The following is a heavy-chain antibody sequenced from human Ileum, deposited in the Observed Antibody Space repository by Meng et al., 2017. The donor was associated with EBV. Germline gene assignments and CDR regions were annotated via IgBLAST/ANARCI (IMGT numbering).Heavy chain of an antibody. CDR1: GGSISRSDW. CDR2: TSHSGST. D-gene: IGHD3-22*01. V-gene: IGHV4-4*02. Sequence: QAHLPESGPGLVTPSVTLSLTCAVSGGSISRSDWWSWVRQPPGKGLEWIGETSHSGSTNYSPSLKSRVTISLDKSKNQLSLKLNSVTAADTAVYYCASSDYYRSDYWGQGTLVTVSS. CDR3: ASSDYYRSDY. J-gene: IGHJ4*02.